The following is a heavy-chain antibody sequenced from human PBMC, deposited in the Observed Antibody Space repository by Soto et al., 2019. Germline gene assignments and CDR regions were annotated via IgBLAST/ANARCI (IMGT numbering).Heavy chain of an antibody. V-gene: IGHV4-31*03. CDR2: IYYSGST. D-gene: IGHD2-2*01. CDR3: ARGRSSTSPYPIGY. CDR1: GGSISSGGYY. J-gene: IGHJ4*02. Sequence: QVQLQESGPGLVKPSQTLSLTCTVSGGSISSGGYYWSWIRQHPGKGLEWIGYIYYSGSTYYNPSHKSRVTISVDKSKNQFSLKLSSVTAADTAVYYCARGRSSTSPYPIGYWGQGTLVTVSS.